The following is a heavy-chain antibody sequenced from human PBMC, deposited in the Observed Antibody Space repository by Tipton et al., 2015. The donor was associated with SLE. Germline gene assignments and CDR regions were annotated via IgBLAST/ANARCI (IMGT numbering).Heavy chain of an antibody. V-gene: IGHV3-30*04. CDR1: GFTFSGYA. CDR2: ISYGGSNK. Sequence: RSLRLSCAASGFTFSGYAMHWVRQAPGKGLEWVAVISYGGSNKYYADSVKGRFTISRDNSKNTLYLQMNSLRTEDTAVYYCARDRVVATIGTSPRPGYYFDYWGQGTLVTLSS. J-gene: IGHJ4*02. CDR3: ARDRVVATIGTSPRPGYYFDY. D-gene: IGHD5-12*01.